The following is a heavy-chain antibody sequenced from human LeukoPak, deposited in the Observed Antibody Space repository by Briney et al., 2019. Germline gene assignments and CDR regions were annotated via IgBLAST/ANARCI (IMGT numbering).Heavy chain of an antibody. CDR2: ISYDGSNK. Sequence: GGSLRLSCAASGFTFSSYAMHWVRQAPGKGLERVAVISYDGSNKYYADSVKGRFTISRDNSKNTLYLQMNSLRAEDTAVYYCAREHYDYVWGSYRYKGYYFDYWGQGTLVTVSS. CDR3: AREHYDYVWGSYRYKGYYFDY. CDR1: GFTFSSYA. J-gene: IGHJ4*02. V-gene: IGHV3-30*04. D-gene: IGHD3-16*02.